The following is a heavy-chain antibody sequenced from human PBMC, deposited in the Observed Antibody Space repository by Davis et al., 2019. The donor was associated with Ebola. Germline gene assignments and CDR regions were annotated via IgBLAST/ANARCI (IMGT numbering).Heavy chain of an antibody. CDR3: ARDHRLEPIDY. Sequence: GESLKISCAASGFTFSSYWMSWVRQAPGKGLEWVANIKQDGSEKYYVDSVKGRFTISRDNAKNSLYLQMNSLRAEDTVVYYCARDHRLEPIDYWGQGTLVTVSS. V-gene: IGHV3-7*03. CDR1: GFTFSSYW. J-gene: IGHJ4*02. CDR2: IKQDGSEK. D-gene: IGHD1-1*01.